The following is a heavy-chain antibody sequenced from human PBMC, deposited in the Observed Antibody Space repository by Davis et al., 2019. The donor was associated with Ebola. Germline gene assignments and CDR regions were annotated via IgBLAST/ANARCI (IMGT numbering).Heavy chain of an antibody. Sequence: PGGSLRLSCAASGFTFSSYAMSWVRQAPGKGLEWVSAISDSGGTTYYADSVKGRFTISRDKSENTLYLQLNSLRAEDTAVYYCAKDLGQRRAPLDYWGQGTLVTVSS. V-gene: IGHV3-23*01. D-gene: IGHD3-16*01. CDR2: ISDSGGTT. CDR1: GFTFSSYA. CDR3: AKDLGQRRAPLDY. J-gene: IGHJ4*02.